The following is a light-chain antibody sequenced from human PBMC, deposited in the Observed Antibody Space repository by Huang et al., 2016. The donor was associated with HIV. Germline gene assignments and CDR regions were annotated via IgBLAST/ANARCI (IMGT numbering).Light chain of an antibody. CDR3: QQYYSTLIT. V-gene: IGKV4-1*01. CDR1: QSILYSSNKKNY. CDR2: WAS. J-gene: IGKJ5*01. Sequence: DIVMTQSPDSMAVPLGERATINCKSSQSILYSSNKKNYLAWYQQKPGQPPKLLIYWASTRESGVPDRFSGSGSGTDFTLTISSLQAEDVALYYCQQYYSTLITFGQGTRLEIK.